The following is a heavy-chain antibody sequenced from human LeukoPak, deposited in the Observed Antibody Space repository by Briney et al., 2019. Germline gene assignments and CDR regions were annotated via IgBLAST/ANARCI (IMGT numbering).Heavy chain of an antibody. J-gene: IGHJ4*02. D-gene: IGHD3-10*01. CDR1: GGSFSGFY. CDR2: YNHFGST. CDR3: ARGNRQLAYYGSGSRLPYDS. Sequence: SETLSLTCAVSGGSFSGFYWSWIRQSPGKGLEWIGEYNHFGSTTYNPSLNNRVTISVDTSRNQFSLTLTSVTAADTAVYYCARGNRQLAYYGSGSRLPYDSWGQGSLVTVSS. V-gene: IGHV4-34*01.